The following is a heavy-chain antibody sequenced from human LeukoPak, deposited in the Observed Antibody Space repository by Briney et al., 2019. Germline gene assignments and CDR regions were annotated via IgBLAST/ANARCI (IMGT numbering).Heavy chain of an antibody. CDR1: GFTVSSNY. D-gene: IGHD4-17*01. CDR3: VLTTVTTSIEF. J-gene: IGHJ4*02. CDR2: TNTGGNT. V-gene: IGHV3-66*01. Sequence: PGGSLRLSCAASGFTVSSNYMNWVRQAPGKGLEWVSVTNTGGNTYYADSVKGRFTISRDNSKNTLYLQMDRLRAEDTAMYYCVLTTVTTSIEFWGQGTLVTVSS.